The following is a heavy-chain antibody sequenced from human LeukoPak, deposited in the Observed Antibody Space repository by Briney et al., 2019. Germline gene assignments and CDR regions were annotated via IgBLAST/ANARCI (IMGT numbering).Heavy chain of an antibody. CDR1: GFTFRNYL. D-gene: IGHD6-19*01. V-gene: IGHV3-48*01. Sequence: GGSLRLSCAASGFTFRNYLMNWVRQAPGKGLEWVSFISSTGGTIYYADSVKGRFTVSRDNGKNSLLLQMNSLRAEDTALYYCARDLIAVASSTGYGMGVWGQGTTVTVSS. CDR3: ARDLIAVASSTGYGMGV. CDR2: ISSTGGTI. J-gene: IGHJ6*02.